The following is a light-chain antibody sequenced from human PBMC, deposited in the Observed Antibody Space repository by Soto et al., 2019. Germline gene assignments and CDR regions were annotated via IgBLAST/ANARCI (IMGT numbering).Light chain of an antibody. CDR2: DVS. Sequence: QSVLTQPASVSGSPGQSITISCAGTSSDSGYYNSVSWYQQHPGKAPKLMIFDVSDRPSGLSNHFSASLSGNTASLTLSGLQAEDEADYYCGSYRSDNTFVFGGGTKVTVL. J-gene: IGLJ1*01. CDR1: SSDSGYYNS. CDR3: GSYRSDNTFV. V-gene: IGLV2-14*03.